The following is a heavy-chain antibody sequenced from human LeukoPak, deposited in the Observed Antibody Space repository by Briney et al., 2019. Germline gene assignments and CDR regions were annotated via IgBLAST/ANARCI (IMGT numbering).Heavy chain of an antibody. Sequence: KPTETLSLTCCVPGGSIMSSYWRSVRQPPGKELGWIGYNYYNGNTNNNPSLKSRVTISVDPPKNQLSLKLSSVTAADTAVYYCARAAAGIVGAADYWGQGTLVTVSS. CDR2: NYYNGNT. D-gene: IGHD1-26*01. CDR3: ARAAAGIVGAADY. J-gene: IGHJ4*02. V-gene: IGHV4-59*01. CDR1: GGSIMSSY.